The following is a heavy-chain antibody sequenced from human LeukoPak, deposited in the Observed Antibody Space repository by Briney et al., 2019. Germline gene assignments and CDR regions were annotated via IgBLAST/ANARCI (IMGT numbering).Heavy chain of an antibody. CDR2: ISCNSSSI. V-gene: IGHV3-9*03. CDR1: GFTFSDYA. CDR3: AKDYHSSCYYENGVYFDY. J-gene: IGHJ4*02. Sequence: PGGSLRLSCAASGFTFSDYAMHWVRQAPGKGLEWVSAISCNSSSIGYADSVKGRFTISRDNAKNSLYLQMNSLRAEDMAVYYCAKDYHSSCYYENGVYFDYWGQGTLVTVSS. D-gene: IGHD3-22*01.